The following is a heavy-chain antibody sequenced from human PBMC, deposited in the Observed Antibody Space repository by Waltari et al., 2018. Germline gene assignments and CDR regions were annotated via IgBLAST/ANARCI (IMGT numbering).Heavy chain of an antibody. CDR1: GGSFSGYY. V-gene: IGHV4-34*01. CDR3: ARAQYSSSSTLDY. J-gene: IGHJ4*02. CDR2: IKHRGST. Sequence: QVQLQQWGAGLLKPSETLSLTCAVYGGSFSGYYWSWIRQPPGKGLEWIGEIKHRGSTNYNPSLKSRVTISVDTSKNQFSLKLSSVTAADTAVYYCARAQYSSSSTLDYWGQGTLVTVSS. D-gene: IGHD6-6*01.